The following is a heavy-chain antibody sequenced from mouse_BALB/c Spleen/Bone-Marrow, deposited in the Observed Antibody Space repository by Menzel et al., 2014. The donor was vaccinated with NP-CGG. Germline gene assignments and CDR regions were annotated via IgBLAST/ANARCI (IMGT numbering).Heavy chain of an antibody. CDR1: GFNIKDTY. D-gene: IGHD4-1*01. CDR2: IDPAYGNT. J-gene: IGHJ1*01. Sequence: DVQLQESGAELAKPGASVKLSCTAPGFNIKDTYMHWVQQRPEQGPKWIGRIDPAYGNTKYDPTFQGKATITADTSSNTAYMQLSSMTSEDTAVYCCARWGKLGRGYVDVLGAGTAITVTA. V-gene: IGHV14-3*02. CDR3: ARWGKLGRGYVDV.